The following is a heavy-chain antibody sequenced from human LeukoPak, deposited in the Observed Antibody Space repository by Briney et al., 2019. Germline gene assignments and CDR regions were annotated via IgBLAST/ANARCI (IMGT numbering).Heavy chain of an antibody. CDR2: IASNGGSE. V-gene: IGHV3-30*18. CDR1: GFTFTTYG. Sequence: GGSLRLSCAASGFTFTTYGLHWVRQAPGKGLEWVAAIASNGGSEYYADSVKGRFTISRDNSKNTLFLQMNSLRPDDTDVYYCAKRGHYSINWYHYFDYWGQGTLVTVSS. CDR3: AKRGHYSINWYHYFDY. J-gene: IGHJ4*02. D-gene: IGHD6-13*01.